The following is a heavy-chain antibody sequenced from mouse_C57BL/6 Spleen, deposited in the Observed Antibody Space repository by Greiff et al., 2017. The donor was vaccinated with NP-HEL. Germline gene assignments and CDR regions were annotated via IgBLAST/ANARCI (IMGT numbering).Heavy chain of an antibody. Sequence: QVQLQQSGAELVKPGASVKLSCKASGYTFTEYTIHWVKQRSGQGLEWIGWFYPGRGSIKYNEKFKDKATLTADKSSSTVYMELSRLTSEDSAVYFCARHVYGNYEIYYAMDYWGQGTSVTVSS. J-gene: IGHJ4*01. CDR1: GYTFTEYT. CDR2: FYPGRGSI. D-gene: IGHD2-1*01. V-gene: IGHV1-62-2*01. CDR3: ARHVYGNYEIYYAMDY.